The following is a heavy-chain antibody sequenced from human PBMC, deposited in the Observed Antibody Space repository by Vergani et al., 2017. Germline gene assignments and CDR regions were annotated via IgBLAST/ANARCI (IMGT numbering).Heavy chain of an antibody. Sequence: QVQLQESGPGLVKPSETLSLTCTVSGGSISSYYWSWIRQPPGKGLEWIGYIYYSGSTNYNPSLKRRVTISVDTSKNQFSLKLSSVTAADTAVYYCARDSYSSGWYASFDYWGQGTLVTVSS. CDR3: ARDSYSSGWYASFDY. V-gene: IGHV4-59*01. J-gene: IGHJ4*02. D-gene: IGHD6-19*01. CDR1: GGSISSYY. CDR2: IYYSGST.